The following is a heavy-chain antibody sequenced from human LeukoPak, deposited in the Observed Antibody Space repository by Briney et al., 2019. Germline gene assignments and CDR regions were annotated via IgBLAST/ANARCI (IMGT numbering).Heavy chain of an antibody. Sequence: SGGSLRLSCAASGFTFSNFAMHWVRQAPGKGLEWVTIISYDGSDKYYADSVKGRFTISRDNSKNTLYLQMNSLRTEDTAAYYCAREFRGWWFDYWGQGTLVTVSS. CDR1: GFTFSNFA. CDR2: ISYDGSDK. J-gene: IGHJ4*02. D-gene: IGHD6-19*01. V-gene: IGHV3-30-3*01. CDR3: AREFRGWWFDY.